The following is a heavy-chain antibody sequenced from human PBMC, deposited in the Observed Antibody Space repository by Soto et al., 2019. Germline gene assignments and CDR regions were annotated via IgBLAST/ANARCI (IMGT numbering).Heavy chain of an antibody. V-gene: IGHV1-69*06. D-gene: IGHD1-1*01. CDR2: IIPIFGTA. J-gene: IGHJ4*02. Sequence: ASVKVSCKASGGIFSSYAISWVRQAPGQGLEWMGGIIPIFGTANYAQKFQGRVTIIADKSTSTAHMELSSLRSEDTAVYYCAAPSFFSYKGYFDYWGQGTLVTVSS. CDR1: GGIFSSYA. CDR3: AAPSFFSYKGYFDY.